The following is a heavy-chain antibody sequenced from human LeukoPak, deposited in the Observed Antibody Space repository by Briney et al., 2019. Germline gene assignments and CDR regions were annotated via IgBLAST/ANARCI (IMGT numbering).Heavy chain of an antibody. Sequence: SVKVSCKASGGTFSSYAISWVRQAPGQGLEWTGGIIPIFGTANYAQKFQGRVTITADESTSTAYMELSSLRSEDTAVYYCARARVTRAMVEYYFDYWGQGTLVTVSS. D-gene: IGHD4-11*01. V-gene: IGHV1-69*13. CDR2: IIPIFGTA. CDR3: ARARVTRAMVEYYFDY. CDR1: GGTFSSYA. J-gene: IGHJ4*02.